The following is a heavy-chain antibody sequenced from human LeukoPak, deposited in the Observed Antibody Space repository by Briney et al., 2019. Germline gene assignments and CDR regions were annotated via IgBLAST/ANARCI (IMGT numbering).Heavy chain of an antibody. CDR3: AKTRGYSYGPSFYYFDY. D-gene: IGHD5-18*01. CDR2: ISGGSGGT. J-gene: IGHJ4*02. V-gene: IGHV3-23*01. Sequence: GGSLRLSCAASGFTFTSYAMSWVRQAPGKGLEWVSSISGGSGGTYYADSVKGRFTISRDNSKNTLYLQMNSLRAEDTAVYYCAKTRGYSYGPSFYYFDYWGQGTLVTVSS. CDR1: GFTFTSYA.